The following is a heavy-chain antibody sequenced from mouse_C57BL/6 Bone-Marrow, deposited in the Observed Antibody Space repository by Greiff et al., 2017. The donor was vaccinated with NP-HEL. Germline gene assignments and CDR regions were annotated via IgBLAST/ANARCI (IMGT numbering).Heavy chain of an antibody. V-gene: IGHV1-5*01. D-gene: IGHD1-1*01. Sequence: EVQLQQSGTVLARPGASVKMSCKTSGYTFTSYWMHWVKQRPGQGLEWIGAIYPGNSDTSYNQKFKGKAKLTAVTSASTAYMELSSLTNEDSAVYYCTRWREFTTVVATDYWGQGTTLTVSS. J-gene: IGHJ2*01. CDR3: TRWREFTTVVATDY. CDR2: IYPGNSDT. CDR1: GYTFTSYW.